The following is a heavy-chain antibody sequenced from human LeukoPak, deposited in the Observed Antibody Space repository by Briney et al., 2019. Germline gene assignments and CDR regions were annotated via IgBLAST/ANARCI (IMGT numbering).Heavy chain of an antibody. CDR3: AELGITMIGGV. CDR1: GFTFSRYG. D-gene: IGHD3-10*02. Sequence: GGTLRLSCAASGFTFSRYGMSWVRQAPGKGLEWVSAISGSGGSTYYADSVKGRFTISRDNAKNSLYLQMNSLRAEDTAVYYCAELGITMIGGVWGKGTTVTISS. V-gene: IGHV3-23*01. CDR2: ISGSGGST. J-gene: IGHJ6*04.